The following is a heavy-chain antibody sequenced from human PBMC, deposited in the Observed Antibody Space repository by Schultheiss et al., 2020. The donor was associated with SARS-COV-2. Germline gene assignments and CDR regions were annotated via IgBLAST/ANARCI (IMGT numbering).Heavy chain of an antibody. CDR2: IYYSGST. D-gene: IGHD5-24*01. Sequence: SETLSLTCTVSGGSISSYYWSWIRQPPGKGLEWIGYIYYSGSTNYNPSLKSRVTISVDTSKNQFSLKLSSVTAADTAVYYCARQIRDGYNYAEYFQHWGQGTLVTVSS. V-gene: IGHV4-59*08. J-gene: IGHJ1*01. CDR1: GGSISSYY. CDR3: ARQIRDGYNYAEYFQH.